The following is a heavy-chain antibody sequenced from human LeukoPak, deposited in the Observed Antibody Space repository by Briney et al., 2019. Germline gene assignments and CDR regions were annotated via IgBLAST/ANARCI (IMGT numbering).Heavy chain of an antibody. V-gene: IGHV3-21*01. D-gene: IGHD3-10*01. Sequence: PGGSLRLSCAASGFTFSSYSMNWVRQAPGKGLEWVSSISSSSSYIYYADSVKGRFTISRDNAKNSLYLQMNRLRAEDTAVYYCAPIGSGGAFDIWGQGTMVTVSS. J-gene: IGHJ3*02. CDR3: APIGSGGAFDI. CDR2: ISSSSSYI. CDR1: GFTFSSYS.